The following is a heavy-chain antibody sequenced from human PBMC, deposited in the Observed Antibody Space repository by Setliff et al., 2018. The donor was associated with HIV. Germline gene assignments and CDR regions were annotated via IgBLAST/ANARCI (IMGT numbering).Heavy chain of an antibody. J-gene: IGHJ4*02. CDR1: GGRFSNYG. CDR3: ARDGYSSGWYEFDY. CDR2: IIPIFGTT. D-gene: IGHD6-19*01. Sequence: GASVKVSCKASGGRFSNYGISWVRQAPGQGLEWMGGIIPIFGTTNYAQMFQGRVTMTADESTSTAYMELSSLRSEDTAVYCCARDGYSSGWYEFDYWGQGTLVTVSS. V-gene: IGHV1-69*13.